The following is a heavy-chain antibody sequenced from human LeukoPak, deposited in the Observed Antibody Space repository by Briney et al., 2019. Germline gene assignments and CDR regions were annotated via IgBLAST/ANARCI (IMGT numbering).Heavy chain of an antibody. D-gene: IGHD6-19*01. CDR2: IYPGDSDT. V-gene: IGHV5-51*01. J-gene: IGHJ4*02. CDR1: GYSFTSYW. CDR3: ARLPRSGWYQTDY. Sequence: GESLQISCQGSGYSFTSYWIGWVRQLPGKGLEWMGIIYPGDSDTRYSPSFQGQVTISADKSISTAYLQWSSLKASDTAMYYCARLPRSGWYQTDYWGQGTLVTVSS.